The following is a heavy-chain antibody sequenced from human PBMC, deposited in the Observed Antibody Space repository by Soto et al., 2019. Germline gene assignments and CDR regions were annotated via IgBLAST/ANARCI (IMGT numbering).Heavy chain of an antibody. J-gene: IGHJ4*02. CDR3: ASNPDYYDSSGYSPRY. CDR2: IYPGDSDT. D-gene: IGHD3-22*01. Sequence: EALKISCKGSGYSFTSYWIGWGRQMPGKGLEWMGIIYPGDSDTRYSPSFQGQVTISADKSISTAYLQWSSLKASDTAMYYCASNPDYYDSSGYSPRYWGQGTLVTVSS. CDR1: GYSFTSYW. V-gene: IGHV5-51*01.